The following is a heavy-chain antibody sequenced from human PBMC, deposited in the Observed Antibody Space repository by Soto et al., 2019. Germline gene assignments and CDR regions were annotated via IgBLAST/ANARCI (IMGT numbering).Heavy chain of an antibody. V-gene: IGHV3-30*18. CDR2: ISYDGSNK. Sequence: GGSLRLSCAASGFTFSSYGMHWVRQAPGKGLEWVAVISYDGSNKYYADSVKGRFTISRDNSKNTLYLQMNSLRAEDTAVYYCAKDGSGYSSSWYLYWAYYGVDVWGQGTTVTVSS. D-gene: IGHD6-13*01. CDR3: AKDGSGYSSSWYLYWAYYGVDV. J-gene: IGHJ6*02. CDR1: GFTFSSYG.